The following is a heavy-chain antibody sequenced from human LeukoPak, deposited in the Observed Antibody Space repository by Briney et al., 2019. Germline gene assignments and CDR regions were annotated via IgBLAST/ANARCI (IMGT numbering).Heavy chain of an antibody. V-gene: IGHV3-30-3*01. CDR3: ARDLSGAAGTVGY. Sequence: PGRSLRLSCAASGFTFSSYAMHWVRQAPGKGLEWVAVISYDGSNKYYADSVKGRFTISRDNSKNTLYLQMNSLTAEDTAVYYCARDLSGAAGTVGYWGQGTLVTVSS. D-gene: IGHD6-13*01. CDR1: GFTFSSYA. J-gene: IGHJ4*02. CDR2: ISYDGSNK.